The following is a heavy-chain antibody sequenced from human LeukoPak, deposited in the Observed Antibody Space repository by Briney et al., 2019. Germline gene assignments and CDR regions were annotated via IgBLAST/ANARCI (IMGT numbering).Heavy chain of an antibody. Sequence: SETLSLTCTVSGGSISSYYWSWIRQRPGKGLEWIGYIYYSGSTNYNPSLKSRVTISVDTSKNQFSLKLSSVTAADTAVYYCARDESRIAVAGGFDPWGQGTLVTVSS. CDR3: ARDESRIAVAGGFDP. D-gene: IGHD6-19*01. CDR1: GGSISSYY. V-gene: IGHV4-59*01. J-gene: IGHJ5*02. CDR2: IYYSGST.